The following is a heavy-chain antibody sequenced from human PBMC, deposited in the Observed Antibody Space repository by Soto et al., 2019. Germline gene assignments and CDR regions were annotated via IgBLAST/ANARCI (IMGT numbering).Heavy chain of an antibody. CDR3: SSGGDAYKAGNY. Sequence: QVQLQQWGAGLLKPSETLSLTCAVYGGSLSGYYWTWIRRPPGKGLEWIGEIHHSGSINYNSSLKSRFTISADTSKNQFFLKLSSVTAADTAVYYCSSGGDAYKAGNYWGQGTLVTVSS. D-gene: IGHD1-1*01. V-gene: IGHV4-34*01. J-gene: IGHJ4*02. CDR2: IHHSGSI. CDR1: GGSLSGYY.